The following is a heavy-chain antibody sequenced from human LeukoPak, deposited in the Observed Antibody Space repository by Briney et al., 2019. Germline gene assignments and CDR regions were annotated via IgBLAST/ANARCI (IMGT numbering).Heavy chain of an antibody. CDR2: ITGSGGNR. J-gene: IGHJ4*02. CDR1: GFTFSSHG. D-gene: IGHD6-13*01. Sequence: GGSLRLSCAASGFTFSSHGMNWVRQAPGKGLEWVSGITGSGGNRYYADSVKGRFTISRDNSKNTLYLQMNSLRPEDTAVYYCAKGGGTGYSSSWYSNWGQGTLVTVSS. V-gene: IGHV3-23*01. CDR3: AKGGGTGYSSSWYSN.